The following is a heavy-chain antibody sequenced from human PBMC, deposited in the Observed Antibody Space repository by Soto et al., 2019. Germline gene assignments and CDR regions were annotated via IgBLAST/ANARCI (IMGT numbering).Heavy chain of an antibody. CDR3: AREGKITIFGVETGDYYGMDV. CDR1: GGSISSGYYY. Sequence: TLSLTFTVSGGSISSGYYYWSCIRQPPGKGLEWIGYIYYSGSTYYNPSLKSRVTISVDTSKNQFSLKLSSVTAADTAVYYCAREGKITIFGVETGDYYGMDVWGQGTTVTVSS. D-gene: IGHD3-3*01. J-gene: IGHJ6*02. V-gene: IGHV4-30-4*01. CDR2: IYYSGST.